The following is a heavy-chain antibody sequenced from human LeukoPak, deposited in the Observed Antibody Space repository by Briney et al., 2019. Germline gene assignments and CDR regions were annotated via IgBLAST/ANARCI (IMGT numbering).Heavy chain of an antibody. CDR2: MYYSGSN. J-gene: IGHJ2*01. Sequence: SETLSLTCSVSGGSISNYYWSWIRQPPGEGLEWIGSMYYSGSNNYNPSLKSRATISEDTSKKQFSLKLSSVTAADTAVYYCARAGYDTSGFWYFDLWGRGTLVTVSS. V-gene: IGHV4-59*01. CDR1: GGSISNYY. CDR3: ARAGYDTSGFWYFDL. D-gene: IGHD3-22*01.